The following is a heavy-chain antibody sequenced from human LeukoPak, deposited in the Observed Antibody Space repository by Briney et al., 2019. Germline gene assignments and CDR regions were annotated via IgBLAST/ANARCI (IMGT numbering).Heavy chain of an antibody. D-gene: IGHD3-3*01. CDR3: AKDKGRFLEWLLSDYFDY. J-gene: IGHJ4*02. V-gene: IGHV3-23*01. Sequence: GGSLRLSCAASGFTFSSYAMSWVRQAPGKGLEWVSAISGSGGSTYYADSVKGRFTISRDNSKNTLYLQMNSLRAEDTAVYYCAKDKGRFLEWLLSDYFDYWGQGTLVTVSS. CDR1: GFTFSSYA. CDR2: ISGSGGST.